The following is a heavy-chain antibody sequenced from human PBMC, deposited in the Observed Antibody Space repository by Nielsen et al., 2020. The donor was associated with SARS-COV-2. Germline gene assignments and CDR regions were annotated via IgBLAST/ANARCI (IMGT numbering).Heavy chain of an antibody. J-gene: IGHJ4*02. V-gene: IGHV1-2*04. Sequence: ASVKVSCKTSGYTFTGYYMHWVRQAPGQGLEWMGWINPNSGGTNYAQKFQGWLTMTRDTSISTAYMELSRLRSDDTAVYYCARGDYDISGNFDFWGQGTLVTVSS. CDR2: INPNSGGT. CDR1: GYTFTGYY. D-gene: IGHD3-22*01. CDR3: ARGDYDISGNFDF.